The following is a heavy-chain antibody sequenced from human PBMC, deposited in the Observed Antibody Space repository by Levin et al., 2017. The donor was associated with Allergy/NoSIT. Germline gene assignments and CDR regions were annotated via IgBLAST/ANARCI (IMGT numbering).Heavy chain of an antibody. Sequence: GGSLRLSCAASGFTFSSYSMNWVRQAPGKGLEWVSSISSSSSYIHYADSVKGRFTISRDNAKNSLYLQTNSLRAEDTAVYYCARVSFGEGAFDIWGQGTMVTVSS. V-gene: IGHV3-21*01. CDR2: ISSSSSYI. CDR3: ARVSFGEGAFDI. CDR1: GFTFSSYS. J-gene: IGHJ3*02. D-gene: IGHD3-10*01.